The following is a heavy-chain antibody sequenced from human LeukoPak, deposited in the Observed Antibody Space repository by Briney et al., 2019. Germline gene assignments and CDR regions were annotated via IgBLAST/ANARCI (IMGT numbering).Heavy chain of an antibody. CDR3: ARDGSPFDF. D-gene: IGHD3-10*01. V-gene: IGHV3-7*04. Sequence: GGSLRLSCAASGFTFSAYWMSWVRQAPGKGLEWVANIKQDGSEKYYVDSVKGRFTISRDNAKNSLYLQMNSLRVEDTALYYCARDGSPFDFWGQGTLVTVPS. J-gene: IGHJ4*02. CDR1: GFTFSAYW. CDR2: IKQDGSEK.